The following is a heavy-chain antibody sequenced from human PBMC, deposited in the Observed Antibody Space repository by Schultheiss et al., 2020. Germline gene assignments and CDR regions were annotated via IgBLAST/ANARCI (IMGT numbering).Heavy chain of an antibody. D-gene: IGHD5-18*01. J-gene: IGHJ6*02. CDR1: GFTFSSYS. CDR3: ALYSYGYGSLDV. Sequence: GGSLRLSCAASGFTFSSYSMNWVRQAPGKGLEWVSYISSSSSYIYYADSVKGRFTVSRDNSKNTLYLQMNSLRAEDTAVYYCALYSYGYGSLDVWGQGTTVTVSS. CDR2: ISSSSSYI. V-gene: IGHV3-21*05.